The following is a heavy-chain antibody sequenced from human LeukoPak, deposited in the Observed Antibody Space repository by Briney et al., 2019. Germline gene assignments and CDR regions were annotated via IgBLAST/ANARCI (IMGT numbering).Heavy chain of an antibody. CDR1: GFTFSSYG. CDR3: AKGGLWFGESSPDY. J-gene: IGHJ4*02. CDR2: ISYDGSNK. V-gene: IGHV3-30*18. Sequence: GGSLRLSCAASGFTFSSYGMHWVRQAPGKGLEWVAVISYDGSNKYYADSVKGRFTISRDNSKNTLYLQMNSLRAEDTAVYYCAKGGLWFGESSPDYWGQGTLVTVSS. D-gene: IGHD3-10*01.